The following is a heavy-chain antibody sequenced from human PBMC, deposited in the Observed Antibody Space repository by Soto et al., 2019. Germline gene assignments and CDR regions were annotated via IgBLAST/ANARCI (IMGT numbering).Heavy chain of an antibody. Sequence: EMQLVESGGGLVQPGGSLRLSCAASGFTFRSYSMNWVRQAPGKGLEWVSYISISSRTIYYADSVKGRFTISRDDAKNSLYLQMTSLRDEDTSVYYCARDNGIAGSFDPWGQGTLVTVSS. J-gene: IGHJ5*02. CDR1: GFTFRSYS. V-gene: IGHV3-48*02. CDR3: ARDNGIAGSFDP. D-gene: IGHD6-13*01. CDR2: ISISSRTI.